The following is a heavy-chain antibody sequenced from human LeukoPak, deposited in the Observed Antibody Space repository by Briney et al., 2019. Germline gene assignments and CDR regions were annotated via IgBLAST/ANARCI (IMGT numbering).Heavy chain of an antibody. CDR1: GFKFSSYG. J-gene: IGHJ4*02. CDR2: LSYDGRDK. CDR3: AKDGEGAAASYYFDF. V-gene: IGHV3-30*18. D-gene: IGHD7-27*01. Sequence: PGGSLRLSCAASGFKFSSYGMHWVRQAPGKGLEWVAVLSYDGRDKYYADSVKGRFTISRDNSKNTLYLQMNSLRPEDTAVYYCAKDGEGAAASYYFDFWGQGILVTVSS.